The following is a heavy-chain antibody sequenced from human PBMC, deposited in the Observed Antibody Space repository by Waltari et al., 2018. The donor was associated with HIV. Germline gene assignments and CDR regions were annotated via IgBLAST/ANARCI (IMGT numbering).Heavy chain of an antibody. J-gene: IGHJ3*02. V-gene: IGHV3-48*03. CDR3: ARAFMIRGTGAFDI. CDR2: ISSSGSTI. D-gene: IGHD3-10*01. Sequence: EVQVVESGGGLVQPGGSLRLSCAASGFTFSSYEMNWVRQAPGKGLEWVSYISSSGSTIYFADSVKGLFTMSRDNAKNSLYLRRNSLRAEDTAVYYCARAFMIRGTGAFDIWGQGTMVTVSS. CDR1: GFTFSSYE.